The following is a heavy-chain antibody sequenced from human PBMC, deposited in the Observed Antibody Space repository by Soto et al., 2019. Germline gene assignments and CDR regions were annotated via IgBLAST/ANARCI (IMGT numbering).Heavy chain of an antibody. CDR3: ATEPNDSSGYYPTYFDH. Sequence: GGSLRLSCAASGFTFSSYWMHWVRQAPGKGLVWVSRISTDGSSTTYADSVKGRFTVSRDNAKNTLYLQMNSLRAEDTAVYYCATEPNDSSGYYPTYFDHWGQGTLVTVSS. J-gene: IGHJ4*02. V-gene: IGHV3-74*01. CDR2: ISTDGSST. D-gene: IGHD3-22*01. CDR1: GFTFSSYW.